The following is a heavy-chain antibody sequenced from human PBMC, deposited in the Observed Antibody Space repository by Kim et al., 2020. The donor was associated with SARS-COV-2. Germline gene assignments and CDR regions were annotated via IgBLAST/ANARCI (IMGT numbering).Heavy chain of an antibody. D-gene: IGHD3-16*01. J-gene: IGHJ4*02. Sequence: ASVKVSCRTSEDTFTVNYLHWVRQAPGQGLEWMGVFNPSRGSTSYAEKFRGRVTMTGDTSTNTVYMELSYLSSDDTAVYYCARDLGGASEGYAFDYWGQGTLV. V-gene: IGHV1-46*01. CDR1: EDTFTVNY. CDR3: ARDLGGASEGYAFDY. CDR2: FNPSRGST.